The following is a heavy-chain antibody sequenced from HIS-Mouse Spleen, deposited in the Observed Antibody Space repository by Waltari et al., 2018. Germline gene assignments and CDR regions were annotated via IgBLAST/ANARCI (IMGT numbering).Heavy chain of an antibody. Sequence: QLQLQESGPGLVKPSETLSLTCTVSGGSISSSSYYWGWIRPPPGKGLGWIGSFYYSGSTYYNPSLKSRVTISVDTSKNQFSLKLSSVTAADTAVYYCAREIPYSSSWYDWYFDLWGRGTLVTVSS. CDR3: AREIPYSSSWYDWYFDL. V-gene: IGHV4-39*07. J-gene: IGHJ2*01. CDR1: GGSISSSSYY. CDR2: FYYSGST. D-gene: IGHD6-13*01.